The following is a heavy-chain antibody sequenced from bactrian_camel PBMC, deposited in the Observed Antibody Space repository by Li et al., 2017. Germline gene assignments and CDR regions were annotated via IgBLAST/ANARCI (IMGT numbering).Heavy chain of an antibody. V-gene: IGHV3S1*01. J-gene: IGHJ4*01. D-gene: IGHD4*01. CDR2: IDNGAGTT. Sequence: HVQLVESGGDSVQAGGSLRLSCAVSGYPANKFCIGWFRQVSGKGLEWVSAIDNGAGTTYYADSVKGRFSISQDNAKNTVYLQMDSLKPEDSAMYYCAADELVGRLQGLQTCDPNHYDYPDWGQGTQVTVS. CDR3: AADELVGRLQGLQTCDPNHYDYPD. CDR1: GYPANKFC.